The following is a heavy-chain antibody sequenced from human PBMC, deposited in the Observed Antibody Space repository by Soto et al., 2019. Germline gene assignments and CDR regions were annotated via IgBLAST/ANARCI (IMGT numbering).Heavy chain of an antibody. Sequence: SETLSLTCAVYGGSFSGYYWSWIRQPPGKGLEWIGEINHSGSTNYNPSLKSRVTISVDTSKNQFSLKLSSVTAADTAVYYCARGAVRGTNWFDPWGQGTLVTVSS. CDR1: GGSFSGYY. V-gene: IGHV4-34*01. CDR3: ARGAVRGTNWFDP. D-gene: IGHD3-10*01. CDR2: INHSGST. J-gene: IGHJ5*02.